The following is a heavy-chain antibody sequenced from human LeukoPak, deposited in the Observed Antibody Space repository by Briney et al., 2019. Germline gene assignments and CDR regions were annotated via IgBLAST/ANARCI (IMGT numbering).Heavy chain of an antibody. J-gene: IGHJ4*02. CDR3: ARGDGYCSSASCSGN. CDR1: GFTFSSYS. V-gene: IGHV3-48*01. Sequence: GGSLRLSCAASGFTFSSYSMNWVRQAPGKGLEWVPYISSSSSTIYYADSVKGRFTISRDNAKNTLYLQMKSLRPEDTAVYYCARGDGYCSSASCSGNWGQGTLVTVSS. CDR2: ISSSSSTI. D-gene: IGHD2-2*03.